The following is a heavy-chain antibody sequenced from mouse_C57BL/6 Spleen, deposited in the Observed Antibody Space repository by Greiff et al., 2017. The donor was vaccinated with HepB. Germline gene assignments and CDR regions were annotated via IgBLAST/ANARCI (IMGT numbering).Heavy chain of an antibody. CDR3: ARDDGRNWYFDV. Sequence: QVQLQQPGAELVKPGASVKMSCKASGYTFTSYWITWVKQRPGQGLEWIGDIYPGSGSTNYNEKFKSKATLTVDTSSSTAYMQLSSLTSEDSAVYYCARDDGRNWYFDVWATGTTVTVSS. CDR2: IYPGSGST. V-gene: IGHV1-55*01. D-gene: IGHD2-3*01. J-gene: IGHJ1*03. CDR1: GYTFTSYW.